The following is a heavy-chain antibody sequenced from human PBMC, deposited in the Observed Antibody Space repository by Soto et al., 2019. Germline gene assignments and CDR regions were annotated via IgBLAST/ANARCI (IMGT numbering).Heavy chain of an antibody. CDR3: ARDDQSCHYGTCSWHFNY. D-gene: IGHD2-15*01. V-gene: IGHV4-59*01. CDR2: VYYSGST. CDR1: GGSISANY. J-gene: IGHJ4*02. Sequence: SETLSLTFTVSGGSISANYWSWIRQSPGKGLEWIGYVYYSGSTVYNPSLKSRVSISADTSKNQFSLRLSSVTAADTAVYYCARDDQSCHYGTCSWHFNYWGQGALVTVS.